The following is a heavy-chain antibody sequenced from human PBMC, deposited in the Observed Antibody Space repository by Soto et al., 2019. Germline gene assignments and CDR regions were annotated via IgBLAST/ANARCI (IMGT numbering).Heavy chain of an antibody. J-gene: IGHJ6*02. CDR3: ARSPLDSSSWYYGMDV. CDR2: ISAYNGNT. D-gene: IGHD6-13*01. CDR1: GYTFTSYG. Sequence: QVQLVQSGAEVKKPGASVKVSCKASGYTFTSYGISWVRQAPGQGLEWMGWISAYNGNTNYAQKLQGRVTMTTDTSTRTAYMELRSLKSDDTAVYYCARSPLDSSSWYYGMDVWGQGTTVTVSS. V-gene: IGHV1-18*01.